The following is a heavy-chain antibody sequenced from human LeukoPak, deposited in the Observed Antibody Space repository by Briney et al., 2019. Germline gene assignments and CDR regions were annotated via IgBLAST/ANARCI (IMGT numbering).Heavy chain of an antibody. CDR2: INPNSGVT. CDR3: ARFGVVTNDAFDI. CDR1: GYTFNGYY. Sequence: ASVNVSCKASGYTFNGYYIHWVRQAPGQGLEWMGWINPNSGVTKYAQQFQGRATMTWDTSVSTAYMELYRLTSDDTAMYYCARFGVVTNDAFDIWGQGTMVTISS. D-gene: IGHD3-3*01. J-gene: IGHJ3*02. V-gene: IGHV1-2*02.